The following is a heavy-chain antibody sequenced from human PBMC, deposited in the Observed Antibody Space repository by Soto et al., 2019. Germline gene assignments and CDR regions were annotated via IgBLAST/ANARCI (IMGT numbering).Heavy chain of an antibody. CDR2: ISGSGGST. CDR3: AKVLLEYSSSNYYYGMDV. D-gene: IGHD6-6*01. Sequence: GGSLRLSCAASGFTFSSYAMSWVRQAPGKGLEWVSAISGSGGSTYYAGSVKGPFTISRDNSKNTLYLQMNGLRAEDTAVYYCAKVLLEYSSSNYYYGMDVWGQGTTVTVSS. V-gene: IGHV3-23*01. CDR1: GFTFSSYA. J-gene: IGHJ6*02.